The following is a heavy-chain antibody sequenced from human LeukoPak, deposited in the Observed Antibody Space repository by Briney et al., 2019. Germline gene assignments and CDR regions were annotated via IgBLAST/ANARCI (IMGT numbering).Heavy chain of an antibody. Sequence: ASVKVSCKGSGYILKELFIHWVRQAPGKGLEWMGGFDPEDGEALYAQKFQGRVTMTDDTSTDTAYMELSSLKSEDTAVYYCARDLGTIFGVAIHWGQGTLVTVSS. CDR2: FDPEDGEA. D-gene: IGHD3-3*01. CDR3: ARDLGTIFGVAIH. V-gene: IGHV1-24*01. J-gene: IGHJ4*02. CDR1: GYILKELF.